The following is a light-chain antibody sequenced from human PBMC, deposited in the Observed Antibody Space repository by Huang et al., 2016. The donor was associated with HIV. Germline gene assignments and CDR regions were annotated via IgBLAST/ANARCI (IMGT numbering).Light chain of an antibody. CDR1: QGSSSY. V-gene: IGKV1-9*01. CDR2: AAS. CDR3: QQLNSYPPT. J-gene: IGKJ1*01. Sequence: IRLTQSPSSLSASVGDRVTITCRASQGSSSYLAWYQQKPVKAPKLLIYAASTLQSGVPYRFSGRGSGTDFTLTISSLQPEDFATYHCQQLNSYPPTFGQGTKVEIK.